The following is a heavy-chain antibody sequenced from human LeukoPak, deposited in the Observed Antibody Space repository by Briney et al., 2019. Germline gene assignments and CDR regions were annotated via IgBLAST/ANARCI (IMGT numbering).Heavy chain of an antibody. J-gene: IGHJ4*02. Sequence: GGSLRLSCVASGFTFRDYWMHWVRQAPGKGLVWVSRLHSDGSNTTYADSVKGRFTISRDNAKNTLYLQMNSLRAEDTAVYYCARLSGYSSIDYWGQGALVTVSS. D-gene: IGHD6-13*01. CDR2: LHSDGSNT. CDR1: GFTFRDYW. V-gene: IGHV3-74*01. CDR3: ARLSGYSSIDY.